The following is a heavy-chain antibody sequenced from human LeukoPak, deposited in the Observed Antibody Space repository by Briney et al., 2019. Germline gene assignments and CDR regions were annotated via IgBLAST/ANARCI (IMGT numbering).Heavy chain of an antibody. Sequence: SETLSLTCTVSGGSISSSSYYWGWIRQPPGKGLEWIGSIYYSGSTYYNPSLKSRVTISVDTSKNQFSLKLSSVTAADTAVYYCATYVDTAMVEPDEYNWFDPWGQGTLVTVSS. CDR1: GGSISSSSYY. D-gene: IGHD5-18*01. CDR3: ATYVDTAMVEPDEYNWFDP. CDR2: IYYSGST. J-gene: IGHJ5*02. V-gene: IGHV4-39*01.